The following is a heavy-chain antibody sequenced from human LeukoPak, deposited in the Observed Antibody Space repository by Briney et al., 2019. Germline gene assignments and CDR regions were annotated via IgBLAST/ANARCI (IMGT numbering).Heavy chain of an antibody. Sequence: GGSLRLSCAASGFTFSSYSMNWVRQAPGKGLEWVSXISSSSSSMYYADSVKGRFTISRDTAKNSLYLQMNSLRDEDTAVYYCVRGYCGSTSCAFGYWGQGTLVTVSS. J-gene: IGHJ4*02. CDR2: ISSSSSSM. CDR1: GFTFSSYS. V-gene: IGHV3-48*02. CDR3: VRGYCGSTSCAFGY. D-gene: IGHD2-2*01.